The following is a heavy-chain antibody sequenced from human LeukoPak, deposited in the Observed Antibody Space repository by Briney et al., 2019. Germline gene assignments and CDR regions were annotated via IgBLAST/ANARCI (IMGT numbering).Heavy chain of an antibody. CDR3: ARDRNGDLGY. J-gene: IGHJ4*02. CDR2: INPNSGGT. CDR1: GYTFTGYY. Sequence: GASVKASWKASGYTFTGYYMHWVRQAPGQGLEWMVWINPNSGGTNYAQKFQGRVTMTRDTSISTAYMELSRLRSDETAVDYCARDRNGDLGYWGQGPLVSVPP. D-gene: IGHD7-27*01. V-gene: IGHV1-2*02.